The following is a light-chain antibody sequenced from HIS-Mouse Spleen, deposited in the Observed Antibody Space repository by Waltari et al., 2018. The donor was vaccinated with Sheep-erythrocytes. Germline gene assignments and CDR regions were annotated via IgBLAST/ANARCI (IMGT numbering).Light chain of an antibody. CDR2: DVS. J-gene: IGLJ2*01. V-gene: IGLV2-14*03. CDR1: SSDVGGYNY. CDR3: SSYTSSSTV. Sequence: QSALTQPASVSGSPGQSITISCTGTSSDVGGYNYVSWYHQHPGKAPKLMIYDVSIRPSGVSNRFSGSKSGNTASLTISGLQAEDEADYYCSSYTSSSTVFGGGTKLTVL.